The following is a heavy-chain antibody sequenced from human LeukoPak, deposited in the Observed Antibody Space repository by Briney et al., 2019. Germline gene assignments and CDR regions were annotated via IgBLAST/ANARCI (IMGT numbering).Heavy chain of an antibody. J-gene: IGHJ5*02. CDR3: ARGGTSSWFRGFDP. D-gene: IGHD6-13*01. CDR1: GFTFSTYW. Sequence: SGGSLRLSCAASGFTFSTYWMHWVRQAPGKGLVWVSRIKSDGSSTSDADSVKGRFTISRDNAKNTLYPQMNSLRVEDTAVYYCARGGTSSWFRGFDPWGQGTLVTVSS. CDR2: IKSDGSST. V-gene: IGHV3-74*01.